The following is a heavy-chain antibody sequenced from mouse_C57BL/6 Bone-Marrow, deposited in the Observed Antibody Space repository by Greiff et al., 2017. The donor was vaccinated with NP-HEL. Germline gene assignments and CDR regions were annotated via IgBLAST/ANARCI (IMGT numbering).Heavy chain of an antibody. J-gene: IGHJ1*03. D-gene: IGHD2-2*01. CDR2: ISNGGGST. CDR1: GFTFSDYY. CDR3: ARGRGDMVTYWYFDV. Sequence: EVQLVESGGGLVQPGGSLKLSCAASGFTFSDYYMYWVRQTPEKRLEWVAYISNGGGSTYYPDTVKGRFTISRDNAKNTLYLQMSRLKSEDTAMYYCARGRGDMVTYWYFDVWGTGTTVTVSS. V-gene: IGHV5-12*01.